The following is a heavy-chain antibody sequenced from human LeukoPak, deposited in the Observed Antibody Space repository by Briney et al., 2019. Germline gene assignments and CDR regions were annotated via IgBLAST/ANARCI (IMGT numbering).Heavy chain of an antibody. CDR1: GFTFSSYW. Sequence: GGSLILSCVASGFTFSSYWMGWVRQAPGKGLEWLANIKQDGSDKYYVDSVKGRFTISRDNAKNSLYLQMNSLRAEDTAVYYCVKDGAAAGTLFLFGYWGQGTLVTVSS. J-gene: IGHJ4*02. V-gene: IGHV3-7*01. D-gene: IGHD6-13*01. CDR3: VKDGAAAGTLFLFGY. CDR2: IKQDGSDK.